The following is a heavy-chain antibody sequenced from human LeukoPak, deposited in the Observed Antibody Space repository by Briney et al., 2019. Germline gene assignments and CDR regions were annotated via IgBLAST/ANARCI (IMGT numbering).Heavy chain of an antibody. V-gene: IGHV3-30*03. CDR2: TSYDETNK. CDR3: ARELSEWFGEFDY. J-gene: IGHJ4*02. CDR1: GFTFSNYG. D-gene: IGHD3-10*01. Sequence: GRSLRLSCGASGFTFSNYGMHWVRQAPGKGLEWVVVTSYDETNKYYADSVKGRFTISRDNAKNSLYLQMNSLRAEDTAVYYCARELSEWFGEFDYWGQGTLVTVSS.